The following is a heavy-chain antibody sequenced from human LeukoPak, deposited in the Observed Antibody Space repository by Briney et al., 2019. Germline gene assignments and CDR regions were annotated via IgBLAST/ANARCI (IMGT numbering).Heavy chain of an antibody. V-gene: IGHV4-4*07. CDR2: IYTSGST. Sequence: PSETLSLTCTVSGGSISNYYWSWIRQPAGKGLEWIGRIYTSGSTNFNPSLKSRVTISVDTATNQFSLKLRSVTAADTAVYYCARDFSAAFDIWGQGTMVTVSS. CDR1: GGSISNYY. CDR3: ARDFSAAFDI. J-gene: IGHJ3*02. D-gene: IGHD2/OR15-2a*01.